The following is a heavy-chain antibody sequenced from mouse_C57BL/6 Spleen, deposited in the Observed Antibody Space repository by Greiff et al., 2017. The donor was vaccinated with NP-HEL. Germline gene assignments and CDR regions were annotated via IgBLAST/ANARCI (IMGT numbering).Heavy chain of an antibody. CDR3: ARPSHDYGSPDWYFDV. CDR2: IYPRDGST. CDR1: GYTFTDHT. V-gene: IGHV1-78*01. Sequence: QVQLKQSDAELVKPGASVKISCKVSGYTFTDHTIHWMKQRPEQGLEWIGYIYPRDGSTKYNEKFKGKATLTADKSSSTAYMQINSLTSEYSAVYFCARPSHDYGSPDWYFDVWGTGTTVTVSS. D-gene: IGHD1-1*01. J-gene: IGHJ1*03.